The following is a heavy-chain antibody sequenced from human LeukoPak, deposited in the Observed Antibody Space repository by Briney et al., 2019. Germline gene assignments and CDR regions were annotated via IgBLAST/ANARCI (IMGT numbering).Heavy chain of an antibody. V-gene: IGHV4-59*01. CDR2: IYYSGST. CDR3: ARLGFENYYDSSGYYWFDY. J-gene: IGHJ4*02. Sequence: SETLSLTCTVPGGSISSYYWSWIRQPPGKGLEWIGYIYYSGSTNYNPSLKSRVTISVDTSKNQFSLKLSSVTAADTAVYYCARLGFENYYDSSGYYWFDYWGQGTLVTVSS. D-gene: IGHD3-22*01. CDR1: GGSISSYY.